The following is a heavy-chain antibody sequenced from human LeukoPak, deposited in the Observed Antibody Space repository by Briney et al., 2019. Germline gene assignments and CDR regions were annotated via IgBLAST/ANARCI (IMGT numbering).Heavy chain of an antibody. V-gene: IGHV3-48*03. CDR3: ARGAYCSGGSCYFDY. CDR1: GFIFSNYE. J-gene: IGHJ4*02. CDR2: ISSSGSTI. Sequence: GGSLRLSCAASGFIFSNYEMNWVRQAPGKGLEWVSYISSSGSTIYYADSVKGRFTISRDNAKKSLYLQMNSLRAEDTAVYYCARGAYCSGGSCYFDYWGQGTLVTVSS. D-gene: IGHD2-15*01.